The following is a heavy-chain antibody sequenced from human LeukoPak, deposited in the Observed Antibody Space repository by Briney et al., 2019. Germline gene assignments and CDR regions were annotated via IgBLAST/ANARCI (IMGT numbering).Heavy chain of an antibody. J-gene: IGHJ4*02. CDR3: ARNGSSCSSTSCYGTPFDN. CDR2: IYHGGSS. V-gene: IGHV4-38-2*02. D-gene: IGHD2-2*01. Sequence: SETLSLTCTVSGYSITRGSYWGWIRQPPGKGLEWIGRIYHGGSSYYNPSLKSRVTISVDTSKNQFSLKLSSVTAADTAVYYCARNGSSCSSTSCYGTPFDNWGQGALVTVSS. CDR1: GYSITRGSY.